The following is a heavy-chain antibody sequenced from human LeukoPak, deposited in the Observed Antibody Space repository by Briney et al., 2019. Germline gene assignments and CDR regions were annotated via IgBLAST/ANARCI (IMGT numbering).Heavy chain of an antibody. CDR3: ARDSSGSFDYYYYYMDV. V-gene: IGHV1-2*02. CDR2: INPNSGGT. D-gene: IGHD3-22*01. CDR1: GYTFTGYY. J-gene: IGHJ6*03. Sequence: ASVKVSCKASGYTFTGYYMHWVRQAPGQGLEWMGWINPNSGGTKYAQKFLGRVTMTRDTSISTACMELSRLRSDDTAMYYCARDSSGSFDYYYYYMDVWGKGTTVTVSS.